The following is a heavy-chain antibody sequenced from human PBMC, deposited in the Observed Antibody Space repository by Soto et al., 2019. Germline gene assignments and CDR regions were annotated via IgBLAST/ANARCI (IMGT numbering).Heavy chain of an antibody. CDR1: GFTVSSNY. CDR2: IYSGGST. Sequence: EVQLVESGRGLVQPGGSLRLSCAASGFTVSSNYMSWVRQAPGKGLEWVSVIYSGGSTYYADSVKGRFTISRDNSKNTLYLQMNSLRAEDTAVYYCARDRPITGTTPIDAFDIWGQGTMVTVSS. V-gene: IGHV3-66*01. CDR3: ARDRPITGTTPIDAFDI. D-gene: IGHD1-7*01. J-gene: IGHJ3*02.